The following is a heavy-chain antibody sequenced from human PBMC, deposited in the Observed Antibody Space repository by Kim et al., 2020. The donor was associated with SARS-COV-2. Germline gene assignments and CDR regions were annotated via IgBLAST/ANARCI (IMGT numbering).Heavy chain of an antibody. CDR1: GGSISSSNW. CDR3: ARDRGDYSDAFDI. J-gene: IGHJ3*02. CDR2: IYHSGST. Sequence: SETLSLTCAVSGGSISSSNWWSWVRQPPGKGLEWIGEIYHSGSTNYNPSLKSRVTISVDKSKNQFSLKLSSVTAADTAVYYCARDRGDYSDAFDIWGQGTMVTVSS. V-gene: IGHV4-4*02. D-gene: IGHD4-17*01.